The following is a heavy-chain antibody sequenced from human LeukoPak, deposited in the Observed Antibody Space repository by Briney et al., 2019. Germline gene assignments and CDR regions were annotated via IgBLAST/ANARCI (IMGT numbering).Heavy chain of an antibody. J-gene: IGHJ4*02. Sequence: GESLKISCKGSGFTFTKYWIGWVRQMPGKGLEWMGIMYLGDSETRYSPSFRGQVTIPADKSISTVFLQWSSLKASDTAMYYCVRHEGSISGWPFDYWGQGTLVTVSS. D-gene: IGHD6-19*01. CDR3: VRHEGSISGWPFDY. CDR1: GFTFTKYW. V-gene: IGHV5-51*01. CDR2: MYLGDSET.